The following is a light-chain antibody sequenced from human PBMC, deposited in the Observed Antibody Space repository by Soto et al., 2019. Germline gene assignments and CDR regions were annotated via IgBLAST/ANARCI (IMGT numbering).Light chain of an antibody. Sequence: QSALTQPRSVSGSPGQSVTISCTGSSTDVGRYNSVSWYQYHPAKAPKLMVYDVTKRPSGVPDRFSGSKSGNTASLTISGLQPEDEADYFCSSYEDSNTLVFGGGTKLTVL. V-gene: IGLV2-11*01. J-gene: IGLJ3*02. CDR2: DVT. CDR3: SSYEDSNTLV. CDR1: STDVGRYNS.